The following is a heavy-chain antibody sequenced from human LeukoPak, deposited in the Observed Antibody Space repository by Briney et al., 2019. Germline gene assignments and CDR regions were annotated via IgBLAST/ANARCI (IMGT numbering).Heavy chain of an antibody. CDR3: TTLGAFDY. D-gene: IGHD3-16*01. CDR1: GFTFSNAW. Sequence: GGSLRLSCAASGFTFSNAWMSWVRQAPGKGLEWVGRIKSKTFGGTTDYAAPVKGRFTISRDDSKNTLYLHMNTLKTEDTAIYYCTTLGAFDYWGQGTLVTVSS. J-gene: IGHJ4*02. CDR2: IKSKTFGGTT. V-gene: IGHV3-15*01.